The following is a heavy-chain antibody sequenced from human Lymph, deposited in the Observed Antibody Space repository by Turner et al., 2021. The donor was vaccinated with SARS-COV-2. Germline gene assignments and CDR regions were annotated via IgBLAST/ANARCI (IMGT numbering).Heavy chain of an antibody. CDR1: GFTFSYYW. CDR2: IKQDGSEK. V-gene: IGHV3-7*01. J-gene: IGHJ4*02. Sequence: EVQLVESGGGLGQPGGSLRLSCADSGFTFSYYWMSWVRQAPGKGLEWVANIKQDGSEKYYVDSVKGRFTISRDNAKNSLFLQMNSLRAEDTAVYYCARMGSSSWYFDYWGQGTLVTVSS. D-gene: IGHD1-26*01. CDR3: ARMGSSSWYFDY.